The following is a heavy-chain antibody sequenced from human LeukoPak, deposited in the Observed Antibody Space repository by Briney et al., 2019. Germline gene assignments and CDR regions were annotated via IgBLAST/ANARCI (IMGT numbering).Heavy chain of an antibody. Sequence: PSETLSLTCTVAGGSISSSSYYWGWIRQPPGKGLEWIGSIYYSGSTYYNPSLKSRVTISVDTSKNQFSLKLSSVTAADTAVYYCARLGSDGMVATPWGRGTLVTVSS. D-gene: IGHD5-12*01. V-gene: IGHV4-39*01. J-gene: IGHJ4*02. CDR2: IYYSGST. CDR1: GGSISSSSYY. CDR3: ARLGSDGMVATP.